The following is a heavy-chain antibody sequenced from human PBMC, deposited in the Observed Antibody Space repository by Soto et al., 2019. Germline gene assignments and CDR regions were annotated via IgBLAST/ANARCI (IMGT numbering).Heavy chain of an antibody. Sequence: GGSLRLSCAASGFTFSSYSMNWVRQAPGEGLEWVSSISSSSSYIYYADSVKGRFTISRDNAKNSLYRQMNSLRAEDTAVYYCARAGPTASYYYYGMDVWGQGTTVTVS. CDR2: ISSSSSYI. V-gene: IGHV3-21*01. D-gene: IGHD4-17*01. J-gene: IGHJ6*02. CDR1: GFTFSSYS. CDR3: ARAGPTASYYYYGMDV.